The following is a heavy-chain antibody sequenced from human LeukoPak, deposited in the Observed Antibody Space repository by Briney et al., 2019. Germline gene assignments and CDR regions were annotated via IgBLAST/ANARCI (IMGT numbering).Heavy chain of an antibody. CDR2: IYYSGST. Sequence: SETLSLTCTVSGGSISTYYWSWIRQPPGKGLEWIGYIYYSGSTNYNPSLKSRVTMSVDTSKSQFSLKLNSVTAADTAVYYCARDYDSTGYYWSWGQGTLVTVSS. CDR3: ARDYDSTGYYWS. J-gene: IGHJ4*02. CDR1: GGSISTYY. D-gene: IGHD3-22*01. V-gene: IGHV4-59*01.